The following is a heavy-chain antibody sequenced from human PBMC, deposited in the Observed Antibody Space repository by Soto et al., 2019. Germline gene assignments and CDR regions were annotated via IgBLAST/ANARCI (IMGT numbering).Heavy chain of an antibody. CDR3: ARDRKDLYGYPPKTFGGAVSDDAFDI. CDR2: ISSSSSTI. V-gene: IGHV3-48*01. D-gene: IGHD5-18*01. J-gene: IGHJ3*02. CDR1: GFTFSSYS. Sequence: GGSLRLSCAASGFTFSSYSMNWVRQAPGKGLEWVSYISSSSSTIYYADSVKGRFTISRDNAKNSLYLQMNSLRAEDTAVYYCARDRKDLYGYPPKTFGGAVSDDAFDIWGQGTMVTVAS.